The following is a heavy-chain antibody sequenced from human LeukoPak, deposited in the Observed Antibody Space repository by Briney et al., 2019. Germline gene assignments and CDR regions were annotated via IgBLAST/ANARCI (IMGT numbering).Heavy chain of an antibody. J-gene: IGHJ4*02. Sequence: SQTLSLTCAISGDSVSSNAVGWHWIRQSPSRGLEWLRRTYYRSKWYNDYAISLKSRITINSDTSKNQFSLKLSSVTAADTAVYYCARAPGRTVVAARELVDYWGQGTLVTVSS. CDR3: ARAPGRTVVAARELVDY. V-gene: IGHV6-1*01. CDR1: GDSVSSNAVG. D-gene: IGHD2-15*01. CDR2: TYYRSKWYN.